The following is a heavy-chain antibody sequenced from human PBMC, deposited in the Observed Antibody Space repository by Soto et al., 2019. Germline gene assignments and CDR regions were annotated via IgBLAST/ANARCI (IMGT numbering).Heavy chain of an antibody. D-gene: IGHD6-19*01. Sequence: PSETLSLTCTVSGGSISSYYWSWIRQPPGKGLEWIGYIYYSGSTYYNPSLKSRVTISVDTSKNQFSLYLQMNSLRDDDTAVYYCARPSSGWENWFDPWGQGTLVTVSS. CDR1: GGSISSYY. CDR2: IYYSGST. V-gene: IGHV4-59*08. J-gene: IGHJ5*02. CDR3: ARPSSGWENWFDP.